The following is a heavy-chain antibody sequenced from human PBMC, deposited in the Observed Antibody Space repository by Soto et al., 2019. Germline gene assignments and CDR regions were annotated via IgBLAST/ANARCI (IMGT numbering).Heavy chain of an antibody. CDR3: GRCTSTSCHLGSDY. Sequence: LRLSCAASGFTFSSYAMNRVRQAPGKGLEWVALISHDGINKYYADSVRGRFTISRDSSTNTMYLQMNSLRAADTAVYYCGRCTSTSCHLGSDYWGQGTLVTVSS. J-gene: IGHJ4*02. CDR1: GFTFSSYA. D-gene: IGHD2-2*01. CDR2: ISHDGINK. V-gene: IGHV3-30-3*01.